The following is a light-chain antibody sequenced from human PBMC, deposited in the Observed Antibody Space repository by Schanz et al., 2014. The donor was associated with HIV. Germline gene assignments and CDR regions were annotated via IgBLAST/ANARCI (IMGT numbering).Light chain of an antibody. CDR1: RSNIGRNT. J-gene: IGLJ2*01. Sequence: QSVLTQPPSASGTPGQRVTISCSGSRSNIGRNTVNWYQQLPRTAPKLLIYSNNQRPSGVPDRFSGSKSGNTASLTVSGLQAEDEADYYCSSYAGSNVIFGGGTKLTVL. CDR3: SSYAGSNVI. V-gene: IGLV1-44*01. CDR2: SNN.